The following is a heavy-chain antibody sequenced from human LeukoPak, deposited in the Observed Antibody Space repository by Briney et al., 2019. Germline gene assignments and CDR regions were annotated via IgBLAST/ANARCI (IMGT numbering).Heavy chain of an antibody. D-gene: IGHD3-22*01. J-gene: IGHJ4*02. Sequence: GGSLRLSCAASGFTFSTYWMTWVRQAPGTGLEWVASIMRDGSQKYYLDSVKGRFTISRDNAKNSLYLQMNSLRAQDTAVYYCARYFNSNGYSSLRGDYLGQGTLVTVSS. CDR3: ARYFNSNGYSSLRGDY. CDR2: IMRDGSQK. V-gene: IGHV3-7*03. CDR1: GFTFSTYW.